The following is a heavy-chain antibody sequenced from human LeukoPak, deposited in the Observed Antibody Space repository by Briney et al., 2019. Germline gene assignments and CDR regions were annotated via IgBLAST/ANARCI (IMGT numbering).Heavy chain of an antibody. D-gene: IGHD3-22*01. CDR2: IKSKTDGETT. J-gene: IGHJ4*02. CDR1: GFTFNYAW. CDR3: AKRGVVIRVILVGFHKEAYYFDS. Sequence: GGSLRLSCAASGFTFNYAWMSWVRQAPGKGLEWVGRIKSKTDGETTDYAAPVKGRFTISRDNPKNTLYLQMNSLRAEDTAVYFCAKRGVVIRVILVGFHKEAYYFDSWGQGALVTVSS. V-gene: IGHV3-15*01.